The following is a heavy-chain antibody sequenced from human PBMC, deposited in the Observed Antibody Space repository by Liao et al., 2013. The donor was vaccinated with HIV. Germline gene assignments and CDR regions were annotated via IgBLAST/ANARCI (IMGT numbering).Heavy chain of an antibody. CDR3: ARMGIGNDAFDV. D-gene: IGHD7-27*01. J-gene: IGHJ3*01. Sequence: QLQLQESGPGLLRPSETLSLTCSVSAYSINEYYWTWIRQPAGKGLEWIGRFRASGPPYYHPALKTRVTMSMDMSKNQFFPKVTSVTAADTAIYYCARMGIGNDAFDVWGRGTTVLVSS. CDR2: FRASGPP. V-gene: IGHV4-4*07. CDR1: AYSINEYY.